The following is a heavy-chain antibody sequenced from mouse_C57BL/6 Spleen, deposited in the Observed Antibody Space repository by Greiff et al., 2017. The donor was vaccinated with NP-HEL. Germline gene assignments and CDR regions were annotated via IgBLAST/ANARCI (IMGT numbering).Heavy chain of an antibody. V-gene: IGHV3-3*01. J-gene: IGHJ4*01. CDR2: TFYSGIT. Sequence: EVQLVESGPSLVRPSQTLSLTCTVTGFSINSDCYWIWIRQFPGNKLEYIGYTFYSGITYYNPSLESRTYITRDTSKNQFSLKLSSVTTEDTATYYCARERRDSSGYGAMDYWGQGTSVTVSS. D-gene: IGHD3-2*02. CDR3: ARERRDSSGYGAMDY. CDR1: GFSINSDCY.